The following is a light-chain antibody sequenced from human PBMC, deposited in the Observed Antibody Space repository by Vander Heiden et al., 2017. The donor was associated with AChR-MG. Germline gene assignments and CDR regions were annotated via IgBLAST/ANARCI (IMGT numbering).Light chain of an antibody. Sequence: SYELTQPPSASVSPGQTTRITCSGAALPQKYPYWYQQKSGQAPVLVINEESNRPSGIPERFSGSSSGTVATLTISGAQVEDEADYYCYSTDTSGNQTGVFGGGTKLTVL. CDR3: YSTDTSGNQTGV. CDR2: EES. CDR1: ALPQKY. V-gene: IGLV3-10*01. J-gene: IGLJ3*02.